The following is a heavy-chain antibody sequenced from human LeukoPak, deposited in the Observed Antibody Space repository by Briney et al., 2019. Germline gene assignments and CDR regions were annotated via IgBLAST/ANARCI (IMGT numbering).Heavy chain of an antibody. J-gene: IGHJ4*02. CDR1: RFTFSSYS. D-gene: IGHD3-10*01. V-gene: IGHV3-48*04. CDR3: AKDRAGYASGSLMS. CDR2: ISSSSTNI. Sequence: GGSLRLSCAASRFTFSSYSMNWVRQAPGKGLEWVSYISSSSTNIYYIDSVKGRFTISRDNAKNSLYLQMNSLTVGETAVYYCAKDRAGYASGSLMSWGQGTLVTVSS.